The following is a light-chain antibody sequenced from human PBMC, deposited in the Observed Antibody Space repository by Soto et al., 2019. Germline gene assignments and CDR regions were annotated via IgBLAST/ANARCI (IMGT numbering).Light chain of an antibody. CDR3: SSHSGSNNPVV. Sequence: QSALTQPPSASGSPGQSVTISCTGTSSDVGGYNSVSWYQQHPGKAPKIMIYGVSTRPSGVPGRFAGSKSGNTASLTVSGLQAEDGADYYCSSHSGSNNPVVFGGGTKLTVL. CDR2: GVS. V-gene: IGLV2-8*01. CDR1: SSDVGGYNS. J-gene: IGLJ2*01.